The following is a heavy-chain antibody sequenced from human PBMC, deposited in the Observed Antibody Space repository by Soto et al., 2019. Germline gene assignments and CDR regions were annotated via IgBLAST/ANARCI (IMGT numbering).Heavy chain of an antibody. V-gene: IGHV1-69*02. Sequence: QVQLVQSGAEVKKPGSSVKVSCTASGDTFSSYTLNWVRQAPGQGFQWMGRVNPILAMSSSASTFHDRVSMFADKSTGTAYLELRSLRSDDTAVYYCATSYGSGSRPFDHWGQGTLVTVSS. J-gene: IGHJ4*02. CDR1: GDTFSSYT. D-gene: IGHD3-10*01. CDR2: VNPILAMS. CDR3: ATSYGSGSRPFDH.